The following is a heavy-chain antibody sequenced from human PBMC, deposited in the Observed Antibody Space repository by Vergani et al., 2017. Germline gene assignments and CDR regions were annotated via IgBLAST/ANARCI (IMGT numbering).Heavy chain of an antibody. V-gene: IGHV3-21*01. CDR3: ARAGPRICVTGGSCYGRDAFDI. Sequence: VQLVESGGGVVQPGGSLRLSCAASGFTFSSYGMHWVRQAPGKGLEWVSSISSSSSYIYYADSVKGRFTISRNNAKNSLYLQMNSLRAEDTAVYYCARAGPRICVTGGSCYGRDAFDIWGQGTMVTVSS. CDR2: ISSSSSYI. CDR1: GFTFSSYG. D-gene: IGHD2-15*01. J-gene: IGHJ3*02.